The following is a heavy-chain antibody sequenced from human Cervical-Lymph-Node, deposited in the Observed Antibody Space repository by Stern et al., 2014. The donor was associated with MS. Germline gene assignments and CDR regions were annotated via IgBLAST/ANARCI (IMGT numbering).Heavy chain of an antibody. D-gene: IGHD5-24*01. CDR3: ARILRWSRDGYNFWFDP. CDR2: IDWNDGR. Sequence: ESGPALVKPTQTLTLTCTFSGFSLTAGGMCVSWVRQPPGKALEWLALIDWNDGRYYNTSLKTRLTISKDTSNNQVVLTMTNMDPVDTATYYCARILRWSRDGYNFWFDPSGQGTLVTVSS. V-gene: IGHV2-70*13. CDR1: GFSLTAGGMC. J-gene: IGHJ5*02.